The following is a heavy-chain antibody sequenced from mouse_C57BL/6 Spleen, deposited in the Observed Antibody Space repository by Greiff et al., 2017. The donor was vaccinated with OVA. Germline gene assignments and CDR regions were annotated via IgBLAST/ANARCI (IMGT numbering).Heavy chain of an antibody. CDR1: GYSFTGYY. V-gene: IGHV1-42*01. D-gene: IGHD2-3*01. Sequence: VHVKQSGPELVKPGASVKISCKASGYSFTGYYMNWVKQSPEKSLEWIGEINPSTGGTTYNQKFKAKATLTVDKSSSTAYMQLKSLTSEDSAVYYCARRDGEAYWGQGTLVTVSA. CDR2: INPSTGGT. CDR3: ARRDGEAY. J-gene: IGHJ3*01.